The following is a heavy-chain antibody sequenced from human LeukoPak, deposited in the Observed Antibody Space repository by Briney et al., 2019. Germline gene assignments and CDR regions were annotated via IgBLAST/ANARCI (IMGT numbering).Heavy chain of an antibody. Sequence: SETLSLTCTVSGGSISSGGYYWSWIRQHPGKGLEWIGYIYYSGSTYYNPSLKSRVTISVDTSKNQFSLKLSSVTAADTAVYYCVRGGFGIYYDSSGVTGFDPWGQGTLVTVSS. D-gene: IGHD3-22*01. CDR1: GGSISSGGYY. V-gene: IGHV4-31*03. CDR3: VRGGFGIYYDSSGVTGFDP. J-gene: IGHJ5*02. CDR2: IYYSGST.